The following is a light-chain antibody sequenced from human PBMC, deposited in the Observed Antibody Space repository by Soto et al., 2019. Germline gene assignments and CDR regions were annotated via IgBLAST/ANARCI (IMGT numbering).Light chain of an antibody. J-gene: IGLJ2*01. CDR1: AGYD. CDR2: GNS. CDR3: QSYDSSLSAMV. Sequence: QSVLTQPPSVSGAPGQRVTISCTGAGYDVHWYQQLPRTAPKLLIYGNSNRPSGVPDRFSGSKSGASASLAITGLQAEDEADYYCQSYDSSLSAMVFGGGTKVTVL. V-gene: IGLV1-40*01.